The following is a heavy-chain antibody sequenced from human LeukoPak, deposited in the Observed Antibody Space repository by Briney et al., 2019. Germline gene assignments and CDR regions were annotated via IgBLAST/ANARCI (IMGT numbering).Heavy chain of an antibody. Sequence: SETLSLTCAVYGGSFSGYYWSWIRQPPGKGLEWIGEINHSGSTNYNPSLKSRVTISVDTSKNQFSLKLSSVTAADTAVYYCARRETLDSYYDSSGFSPYFDYWGQGTLVTVSS. J-gene: IGHJ4*02. CDR1: GGSFSGYY. V-gene: IGHV4-34*01. D-gene: IGHD3-22*01. CDR3: ARRETLDSYYDSSGFSPYFDY. CDR2: INHSGST.